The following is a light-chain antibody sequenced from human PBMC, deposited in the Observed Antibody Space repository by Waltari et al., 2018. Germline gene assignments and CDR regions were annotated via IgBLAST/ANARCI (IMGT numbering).Light chain of an antibody. V-gene: IGLV2-8*01. CDR3: SSYADTKSYI. CDR2: EVS. CDR1: SSDIGGYNR. Sequence: QAALTQPPSMSGSPGQSVTISCTGTSSDIGGYNRVSWYQQHPGNAPKLMIYEVSQRPSGVSDRFSGSKSGNTASLTISGLQAEDEADYYCSSYADTKSYIFGIGTRLTVL. J-gene: IGLJ1*01.